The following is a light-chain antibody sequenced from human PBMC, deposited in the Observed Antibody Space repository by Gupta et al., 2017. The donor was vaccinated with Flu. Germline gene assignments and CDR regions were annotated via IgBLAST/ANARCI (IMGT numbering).Light chain of an antibody. Sequence: AIHMTQSPSSVSASTGDRITITCRASQGISTYLAWYQQKPGNAPKLLVYATSTLQSGVPSRFSGSGSATNFTLTIDWLQSEDFATYYCQQDDTKWRTFGEGTRVEIK. CDR2: ATS. CDR1: QGISTY. J-gene: IGKJ4*01. CDR3: QQDDTKWRT. V-gene: IGKV1-8*01.